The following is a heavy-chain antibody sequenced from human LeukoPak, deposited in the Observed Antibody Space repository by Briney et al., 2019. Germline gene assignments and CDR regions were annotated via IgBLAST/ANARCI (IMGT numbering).Heavy chain of an antibody. Sequence: PGGSLRLSCAASGFTFSSYSMNWVRQAPGKGLEWVSYISSSSSTIYYADSVKGRFTISRDNAKNSLYLQMNSLRAEDTAVYYCASPRRTLGDPFDYWGQGTLVTVSS. CDR1: GFTFSSYS. J-gene: IGHJ4*02. CDR3: ASPRRTLGDPFDY. D-gene: IGHD3-16*01. CDR2: ISSSSSTI. V-gene: IGHV3-48*04.